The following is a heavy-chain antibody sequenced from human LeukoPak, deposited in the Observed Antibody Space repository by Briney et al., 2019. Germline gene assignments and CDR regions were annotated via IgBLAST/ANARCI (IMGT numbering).Heavy chain of an antibody. V-gene: IGHV3-7*05. CDR2: IKPDGSEK. CDR3: VRAMDV. J-gene: IGHJ6*02. CDR1: GVSFSNYW. Sequence: PGGSLRLSCTVSGVSFSNYWMTWARQAAGKGLAWVANIKPDGSEKYYVDSVKGRFTISRDNAKDSLYLHMSSLRAEDTAVYYCVRAMDVWGQGTTVTVSS.